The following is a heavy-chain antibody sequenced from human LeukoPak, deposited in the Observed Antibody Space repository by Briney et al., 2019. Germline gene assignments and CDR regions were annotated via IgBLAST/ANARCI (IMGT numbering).Heavy chain of an antibody. CDR1: GFTFSNYW. CDR3: TRIRVGAHQLEY. J-gene: IGHJ4*02. Sequence: PGGSLTLSCAASGFTFSNYWMNWVRQAPGQGLVWLSRINDAGRDISYADSVKDRFTSSRDNAKNTLYLQMNSLRAEDTAVYYCTRIRVGAHQLEYWGQGTLVTVSS. D-gene: IGHD1-26*01. CDR2: INDAGRDI. V-gene: IGHV3-74*01.